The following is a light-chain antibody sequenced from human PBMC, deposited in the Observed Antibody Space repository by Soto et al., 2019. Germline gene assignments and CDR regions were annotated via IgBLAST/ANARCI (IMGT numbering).Light chain of an antibody. J-gene: IGLJ2*01. CDR3: QSYENSLSGSEVV. V-gene: IGLV1-40*01. CDR1: SSNIGSGYD. CDR2: SNN. Sequence: QSVLTQPPSVSGAPGQRVTISCTGTSSNIGSGYDVHWYQQLPGTAPRLLIYSNNNRPSGVSDRFSGSKSGTSASLAITGLQAEDEADYYCQSYENSLSGSEVVFGGGTKLTGL.